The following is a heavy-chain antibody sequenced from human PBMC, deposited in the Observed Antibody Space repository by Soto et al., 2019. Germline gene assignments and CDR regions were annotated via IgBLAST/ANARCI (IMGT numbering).Heavy chain of an antibody. V-gene: IGHV3-21*01. CDR2: ISSSSSYI. Sequence: EVQLVESGGGLVKPGGSLRLSCAASGFTFSSYSMNWVRQAPGKGLEWVSSISSSSSYIYYADSVKGRFTISRDTAKNSLYLQMNSLRAEDTAVYYCAREGAPGIAAAGTYYYYYYMDVWGKGTTVTVSS. CDR3: AREGAPGIAAAGTYYYYYYMDV. J-gene: IGHJ6*03. CDR1: GFTFSSYS. D-gene: IGHD6-13*01.